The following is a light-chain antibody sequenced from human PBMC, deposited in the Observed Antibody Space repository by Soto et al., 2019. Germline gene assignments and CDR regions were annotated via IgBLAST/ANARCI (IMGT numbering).Light chain of an antibody. Sequence: QSVLTQPPSASGSPGQSVTISCTGTSSDVGAYNYVSWYQQYPGKAPKLMIYEVTKRPSGVPDRFSGSKSDKTASLTVSGLQPEDEADYYCTSYAGSNIWVFGGGTKVTVL. CDR3: TSYAGSNIWV. J-gene: IGLJ3*02. V-gene: IGLV2-8*01. CDR2: EVT. CDR1: SSDVGAYNY.